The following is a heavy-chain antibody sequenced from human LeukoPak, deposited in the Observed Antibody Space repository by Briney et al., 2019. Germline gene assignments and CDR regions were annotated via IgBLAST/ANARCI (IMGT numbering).Heavy chain of an antibody. CDR1: RFTFSSYA. CDR3: ATLPEWLRFASGWIDY. V-gene: IGHV3-23*01. CDR2: ISGSGETT. J-gene: IGHJ4*02. D-gene: IGHD5-12*01. Sequence: GGSLRLSCAASRFTFSSYALSWVRQAPGKGPERVSVISGSGETTYYADSVKGRFTISRDNSKNTLYLQMNSLRAEDTAVYYCATLPEWLRFASGWIDYWGQGTLVTVSS.